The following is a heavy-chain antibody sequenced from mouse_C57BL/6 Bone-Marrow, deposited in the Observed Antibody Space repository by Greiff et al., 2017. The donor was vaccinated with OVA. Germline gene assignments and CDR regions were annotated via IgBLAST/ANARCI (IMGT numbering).Heavy chain of an antibody. V-gene: IGHV1-81*01. CDR2: IYPRSGNT. CDR3: ARSHFHYGMDY. CDR1: GYTFTSYG. Sequence: VKLVESGAELARPGASVKLSCKASGYTFTSYGISWVKQRTGQGLEWIGEIYPRSGNTYYNEKFKGKATLTADKSSSTAYMELRSLTSEDSAVYFCARSHFHYGMDYWGQGTSVTVSS. J-gene: IGHJ4*01.